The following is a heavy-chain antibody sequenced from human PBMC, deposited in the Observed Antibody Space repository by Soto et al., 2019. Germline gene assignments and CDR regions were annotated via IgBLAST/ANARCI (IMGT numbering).Heavy chain of an antibody. CDR1: GYTVINHG. Sequence: ASVKVSCKASGYTVINHGISWVRLAPGQGLEWMGWISGKNGNTNYAQKIQGRVTLTTDTSTSTAYMELRSLRSDHTAVYYCARVSSSIVVVPDYGMDVWGQGTTVTVSS. V-gene: IGHV1-18*04. CDR2: ISGKNGNT. CDR3: ARVSSSIVVVPDYGMDV. D-gene: IGHD2-15*01. J-gene: IGHJ6*02.